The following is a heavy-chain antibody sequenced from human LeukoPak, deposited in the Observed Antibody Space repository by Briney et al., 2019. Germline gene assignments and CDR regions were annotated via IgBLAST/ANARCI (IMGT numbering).Heavy chain of an antibody. J-gene: IGHJ4*02. CDR1: GFTFSNAW. Sequence: GGSMSPSCAVSGFTFSNAWMSWVRQAPAKGLEWVGRIKSKTDGGTTDYAAPVKGRFTISRDDSKNTLYLQMNSLKTEDTAVYYCTTARYANDYWGQGTLVTVSS. CDR3: TTARYANDY. V-gene: IGHV3-15*01. CDR2: IKSKTDGGTT. D-gene: IGHD5-12*01.